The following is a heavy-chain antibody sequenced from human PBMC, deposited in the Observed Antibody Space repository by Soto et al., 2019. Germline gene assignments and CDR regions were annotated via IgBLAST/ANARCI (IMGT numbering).Heavy chain of an antibody. D-gene: IGHD6-13*01. V-gene: IGHV1-18*01. CDR1: GYTFTSYG. Sequence: ASVKVSCKASGYTFTSYGISWVRQAPGQRLEWMGWINAGIGDTQYSQKFQGRLTMTTDTSTSTTYMELRSLRSDDTALYYCARDRVAGLKGQQFARGMDVWGQGTTVTVSS. CDR3: ARDRVAGLKGQQFARGMDV. CDR2: INAGIGDT. J-gene: IGHJ6*02.